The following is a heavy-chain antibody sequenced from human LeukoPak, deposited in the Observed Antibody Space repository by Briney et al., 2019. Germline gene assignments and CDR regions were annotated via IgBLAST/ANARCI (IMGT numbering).Heavy chain of an antibody. CDR3: AKAYNWNNRPGGEY. D-gene: IGHD1/OR15-1a*01. CDR1: GFTFSTFA. CDR2: FDGSGWSI. Sequence: GGSLRLSCAASGFTFSTFAMNWVRQAPGKGLEWVASFDGSGWSIYFADSVKGGSTIYSENSKNTLYLQVNGLRAGDAAGYYCAKAYNWNNRPGGEYWGQGGLVTVSS. V-gene: IGHV3-23*01. J-gene: IGHJ4*02.